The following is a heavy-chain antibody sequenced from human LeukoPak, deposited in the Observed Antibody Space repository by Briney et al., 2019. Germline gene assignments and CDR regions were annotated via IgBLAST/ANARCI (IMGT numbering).Heavy chain of an antibody. Sequence: PSQTLSLTCTVSGGSISSGSYYWSWIRQPAGKGLEWIGRIYTSGSTNYNPSLKSRVTISVDTSKNQFSLKLSSVTAADTAVYYCAREPFRIYYGSGTQATNAFDIWGQGTMVTVSS. CDR3: AREPFRIYYGSGTQATNAFDI. V-gene: IGHV4-61*02. CDR2: IYTSGST. D-gene: IGHD3-10*01. J-gene: IGHJ3*02. CDR1: GGSISSGSYY.